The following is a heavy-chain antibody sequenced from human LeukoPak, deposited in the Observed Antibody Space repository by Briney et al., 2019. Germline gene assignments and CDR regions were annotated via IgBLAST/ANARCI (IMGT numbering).Heavy chain of an antibody. CDR1: GFTFDNFA. Sequence: GGSLRLSCAASGFTFDNFAMSWVRQAPGKGLEWVSAIIGSGGNTYYADSVKGRFTISRDNSKSTLYLQVNSLRAEDTAIYYCVRDLFYSSGWYYFDSWGQGTLVSVSS. V-gene: IGHV3-23*01. D-gene: IGHD6-19*01. CDR2: IIGSGGNT. CDR3: VRDLFYSSGWYYFDS. J-gene: IGHJ4*02.